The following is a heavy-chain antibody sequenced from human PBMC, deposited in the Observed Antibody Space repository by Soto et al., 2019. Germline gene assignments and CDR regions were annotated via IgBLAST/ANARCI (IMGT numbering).Heavy chain of an antibody. J-gene: IGHJ6*02. Sequence: SGFTFSSYGMHWVRQAPGKGLEWVAVIWYDGSNKYYADSVKGRFTISRDNSKNTLYLQMNSLRAEDTAVYYCARPQVNYYYYGMDVWGQGTTVTVSS. V-gene: IGHV3-33*01. CDR1: GFTFSSYG. CDR3: ARPQVNYYYYGMDV. CDR2: IWYDGSNK.